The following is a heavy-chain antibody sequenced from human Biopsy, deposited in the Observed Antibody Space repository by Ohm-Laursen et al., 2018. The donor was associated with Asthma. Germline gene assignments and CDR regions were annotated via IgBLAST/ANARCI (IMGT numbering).Heavy chain of an antibody. CDR3: AKRRGYSGHDNGY. Sequence: SLRLSCTASGFTFGDYWMSWVRQVPGKGLEWVANIKHDGTEKNHVDSLKGRFTISRDNARNSLYLQMNSLRAEDTAVYYCAKRRGYSGHDNGYWGQGTLVIVSS. V-gene: IGHV3-7*01. CDR2: IKHDGTEK. D-gene: IGHD5-12*01. CDR1: GFTFGDYW. J-gene: IGHJ4*02.